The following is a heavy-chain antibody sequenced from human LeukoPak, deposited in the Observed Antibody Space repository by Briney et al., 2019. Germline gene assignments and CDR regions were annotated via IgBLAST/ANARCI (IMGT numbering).Heavy chain of an antibody. CDR3: ARGRGSGWYDY. Sequence: GGSLRLSCAASGXXVSDNYMSWVRQAPGKGLEWVSVIYSGGSTYHADSVKGRFTISRDNSKNTLYLQMNSLRAEDTGVYYCARGRGSGWYDYWGQGTLVTVSS. D-gene: IGHD6-19*01. CDR2: IYSGGST. CDR1: GXXVSDNY. J-gene: IGHJ4*02. V-gene: IGHV3-66*01.